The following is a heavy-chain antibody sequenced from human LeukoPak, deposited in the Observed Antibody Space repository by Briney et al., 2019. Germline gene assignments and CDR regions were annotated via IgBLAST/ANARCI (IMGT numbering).Heavy chain of an antibody. V-gene: IGHV1-18*01. CDR3: ATYDFSNPFDY. D-gene: IGHD4-11*01. CDR1: GGTFSTYA. CDR2: ISAYNGNT. Sequence: GASVKVSCKASGGTFSTYAINWVRQAPGQGLEWMGWISAYNGNTNYAQKLQGRVTMTTDTSTSTAYMELRSLRSEDTAVYYCATYDFSNPFDYWGQGTLVTVSS. J-gene: IGHJ4*02.